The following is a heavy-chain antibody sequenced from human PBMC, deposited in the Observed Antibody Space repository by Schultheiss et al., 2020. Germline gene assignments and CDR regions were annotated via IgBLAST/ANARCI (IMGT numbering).Heavy chain of an antibody. CDR2: ISWNSGSI. Sequence: GGSLRLSCAASGFTFSGSAMHWVRQASGKGLEWVSGISWNSGSIGYADSVKGRFTISRDNAKNSLYLQMNSLRAEDTAVYYCAFQKETTVANDYWGQGTLVTVSS. CDR1: GFTFSGSA. J-gene: IGHJ4*02. V-gene: IGHV3-9*01. CDR3: AFQKETTVANDY. D-gene: IGHD4-23*01.